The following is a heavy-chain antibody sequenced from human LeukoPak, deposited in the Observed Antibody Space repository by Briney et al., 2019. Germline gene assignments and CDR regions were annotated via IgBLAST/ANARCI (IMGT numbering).Heavy chain of an antibody. Sequence: GGSLRLSCAASGFTVSSNYMSWVRQAPGKGLEWVSVIYSGGSTYYADSVKGRFTISRDNSKNTLYLQMNSLRAKDTAVYYWARGDDSSSPFDYWGQGTLVTVSS. CDR2: IYSGGST. J-gene: IGHJ4*02. CDR1: GFTVSSNY. CDR3: ARGDDSSSPFDY. D-gene: IGHD6-13*01. V-gene: IGHV3-66*01.